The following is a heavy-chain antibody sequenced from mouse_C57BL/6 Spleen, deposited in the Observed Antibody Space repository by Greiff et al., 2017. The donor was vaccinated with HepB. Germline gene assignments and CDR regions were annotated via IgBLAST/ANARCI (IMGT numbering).Heavy chain of an antibody. CDR3: ARLLYYGSSLYAMDY. V-gene: IGHV1-63*01. J-gene: IGHJ4*01. Sequence: VQLQQSGAELVRPGTSVKMSCKASGYTFTNYWIGWAKQRPGHGLEWIGDIYPGGGYTNYNEKFKGKATLTADKSSSTAYMQFSSLTSEDSAIYYCARLLYYGSSLYAMDYWGQGTSVTVSS. D-gene: IGHD1-1*01. CDR1: GYTFTNYW. CDR2: IYPGGGYT.